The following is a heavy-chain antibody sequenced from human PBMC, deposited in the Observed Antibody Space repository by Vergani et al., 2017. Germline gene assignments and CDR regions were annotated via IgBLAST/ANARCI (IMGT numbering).Heavy chain of an antibody. CDR1: GYTFTSYD. CDR2: MNPNSRNT. Sequence: QVQLVQSGAEVKKPGASVKVSCKASGYTFTSYDINWVRQATGQGLEWMGWMNPNSRNTGYAPKFQGRVTMTRNTSISTAYMELSSLRSEDTAVYYCARVPRNSGSRRIALFDPWGQGTLVTVSS. CDR3: ARVPRNSGSRRIALFDP. J-gene: IGHJ5*02. D-gene: IGHD1-26*01. V-gene: IGHV1-8*01.